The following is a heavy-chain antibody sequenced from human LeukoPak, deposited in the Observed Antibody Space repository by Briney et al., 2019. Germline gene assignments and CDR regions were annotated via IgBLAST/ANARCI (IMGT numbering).Heavy chain of an antibody. V-gene: IGHV3-21*01. Sequence: GGSLRLSCAASGFTFSSYSMNWVRQAPGKGLEWVSYISSSSSYIYYADSVKGRFTISRDNAKNSLYLQMNSLRAEDTAVYYCARDKGWYYFDYWGQGTLVTVSS. J-gene: IGHJ4*02. CDR3: ARDKGWYYFDY. CDR1: GFTFSSYS. CDR2: ISSSSSYI. D-gene: IGHD6-19*01.